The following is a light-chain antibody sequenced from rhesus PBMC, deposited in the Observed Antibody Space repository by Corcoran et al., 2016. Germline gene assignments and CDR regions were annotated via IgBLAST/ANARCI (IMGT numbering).Light chain of an antibody. CDR1: QDISNY. J-gene: IGKJ3*01. Sequence: DIQMTQSPSSLSASVGDRVTITCQASQDISNYVAWYQQKPRKAPKLLIYKASSLQSGVPARFRGNGSRTDFTLTISSLQSGDFATYYCQQYNSRPFTFGPGTKLDI. CDR3: QQYNSRPFT. V-gene: IGKV1-21*01. CDR2: KAS.